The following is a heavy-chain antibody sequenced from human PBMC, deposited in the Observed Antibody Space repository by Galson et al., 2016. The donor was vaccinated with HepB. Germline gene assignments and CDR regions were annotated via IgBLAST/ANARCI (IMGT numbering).Heavy chain of an antibody. D-gene: IGHD3-22*01. CDR1: GFTVSSDY. Sequence: SLRLSCAASGFTVSSDYMNWVRQAPGKGLEWVLVIYSGGTTYYADSVKGRFTISRDNSKNTVYLQMNSLRAEDTAVYYCATTPYYAPNYYPYYWGQGTLVTVSS. V-gene: IGHV3-53*01. CDR3: ATTPYYAPNYYPYY. CDR2: IYSGGTT. J-gene: IGHJ4*02.